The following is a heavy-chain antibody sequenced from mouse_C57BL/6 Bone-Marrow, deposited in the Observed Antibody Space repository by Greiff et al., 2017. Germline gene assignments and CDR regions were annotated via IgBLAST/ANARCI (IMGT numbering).Heavy chain of an antibody. V-gene: IGHV2-9-1*01. CDR3: ARNPRWLLDYYAMDY. D-gene: IGHD2-3*01. CDR1: GFSLTSYA. Sequence: VQRVESGPGLVAPSQSLSITCTVSGFSLTSYAISWVRQPPGKGLEWLGVIWTGGGTNYNSALKSSLSISKDNSKSQVFLKMNSLQTDDTARYYCARNPRWLLDYYAMDYWGQGTSVTVSS. CDR2: IWTGGGT. J-gene: IGHJ4*01.